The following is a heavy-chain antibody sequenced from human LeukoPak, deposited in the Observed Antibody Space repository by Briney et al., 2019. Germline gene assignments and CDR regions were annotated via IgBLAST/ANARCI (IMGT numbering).Heavy chain of an antibody. D-gene: IGHD4-23*01. CDR1: GFTFSTYW. CDR3: ARDLGKIGGNSSPFDY. CDR2: IKQDGSEK. Sequence: PGGSLRLSCAASGFTFSTYWMNWVRQAPGKGLEWVANIKQDGSEKYYVDSVKGRFTISRDNAKNSLYLQMNSLRAEDTAVYYCARDLGKIGGNSSPFDYWGQGTLVTVSS. J-gene: IGHJ4*02. V-gene: IGHV3-7*01.